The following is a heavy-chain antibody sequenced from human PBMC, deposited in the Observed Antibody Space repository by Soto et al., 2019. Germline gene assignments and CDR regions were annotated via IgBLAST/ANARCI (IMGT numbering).Heavy chain of an antibody. Sequence: SVKVSCKASGDTFTFYSINWVRQAPGLGLEWIGRINPILSMSNYAQRFQGRVTMTADKSTSTAYMELSSLRSEDTAIYYCASSYGSGYRAFDYWGQGALVTVSS. CDR2: INPILSMS. J-gene: IGHJ4*02. CDR1: GDTFTFYS. V-gene: IGHV1-69*02. D-gene: IGHD3-10*01. CDR3: ASSYGSGYRAFDY.